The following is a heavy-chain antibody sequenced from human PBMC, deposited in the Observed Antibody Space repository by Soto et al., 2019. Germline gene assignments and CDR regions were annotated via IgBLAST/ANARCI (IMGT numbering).Heavy chain of an antibody. V-gene: IGHV3-74*01. CDR2: MNSDGSSI. Sequence: GGSLRLSCAASGFTFSSYWMHWVRQAPGKGLVWVSRMNSDGSSITYADSVKGRFTISRDSAKNTMYLQVHSLRVEDTAVYYCAREIATTGLYYFDYWGQGTLVTVSS. D-gene: IGHD6-13*01. CDR3: AREIATTGLYYFDY. CDR1: GFTFSSYW. J-gene: IGHJ4*02.